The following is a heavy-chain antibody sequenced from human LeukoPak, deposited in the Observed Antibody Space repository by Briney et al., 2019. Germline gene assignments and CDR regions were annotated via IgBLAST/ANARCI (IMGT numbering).Heavy chain of an antibody. CDR1: GASFTDYY. CDR2: IHHSGNS. D-gene: IGHD1-26*01. CDR3: TSGQWGFEY. Sequence: SETLSLTCTVSGASFTDYYWSWIRQSPGKGLEWISYIHHSGNSAYNPSLTNRVTTSLDTSKNQFSLNLISVTTAHTPVYYCTSGQWGFEYWSQGTLVTVSS. V-gene: IGHV4-59*01. J-gene: IGHJ4*02.